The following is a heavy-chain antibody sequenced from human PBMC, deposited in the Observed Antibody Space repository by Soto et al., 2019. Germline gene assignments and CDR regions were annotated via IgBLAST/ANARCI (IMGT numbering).Heavy chain of an antibody. CDR1: GYTFTRYG. Sequence: ASVTVSCKASGYTFTRYGISWVRQAPGQGLEWMGWISAYNGNTNYAQKLQGRVTMTTDTSTSTAYMELRSLRSDDTAVYYCARPTYYDSSGGFDYWGQGTLVTVSS. J-gene: IGHJ4*02. V-gene: IGHV1-18*01. CDR2: ISAYNGNT. CDR3: ARPTYYDSSGGFDY. D-gene: IGHD3-22*01.